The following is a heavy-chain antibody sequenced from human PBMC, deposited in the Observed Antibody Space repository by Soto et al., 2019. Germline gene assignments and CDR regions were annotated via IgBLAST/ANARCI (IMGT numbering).Heavy chain of an antibody. CDR1: GLSFSSHG. CDR2: ISYDGSNK. CDR3: AKDLLDIVVVPAAIRGDY. D-gene: IGHD2-2*02. Sequence: RISCTASGLSFSSHGMHWVSQKTGKGLEWVAVISYDGSNKYYADSVKGRFTISRDNSKNTLYLQMNSLRAEDTAVYYCAKDLLDIVVVPAAIRGDYWGQGPQVTVSS. V-gene: IGHV3-30*18. J-gene: IGHJ4*02.